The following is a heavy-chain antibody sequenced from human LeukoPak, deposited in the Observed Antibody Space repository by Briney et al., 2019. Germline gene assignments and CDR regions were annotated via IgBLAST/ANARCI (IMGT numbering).Heavy chain of an antibody. CDR1: GGTFSSYA. CDR3: ATAQPPYCSSTSCPIDS. Sequence: AVKVSCRASGGTFSSYAISWVRQAPGQGPEWMGRIIPILNIANYAQSFQGRVTITADKSTSTAYMELSSLRSEDTAVYYCATAQPPYCSSTSCPIDSWGQGTLVTVSS. V-gene: IGHV1-69*04. CDR2: IIPILNIA. J-gene: IGHJ4*02. D-gene: IGHD2-2*01.